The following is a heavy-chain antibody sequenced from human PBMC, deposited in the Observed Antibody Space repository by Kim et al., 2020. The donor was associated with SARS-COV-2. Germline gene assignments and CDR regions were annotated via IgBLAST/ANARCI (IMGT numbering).Heavy chain of an antibody. Sequence: GGSLRLSCAASGFTFSNAWMSWVRQAPGKGLEWVGRIKSKTDGGTTDYAAPVKGRFTISRDDSKNTLYLQMNSLKTEDTAVYYCTTDHHVGAIAFDIWGQGTMVTVSS. CDR1: GFTFSNAW. CDR3: TTDHHVGAIAFDI. J-gene: IGHJ3*02. D-gene: IGHD1-26*01. V-gene: IGHV3-15*01. CDR2: IKSKTDGGTT.